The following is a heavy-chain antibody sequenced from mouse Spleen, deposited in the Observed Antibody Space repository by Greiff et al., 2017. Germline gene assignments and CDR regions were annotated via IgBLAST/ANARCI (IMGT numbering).Heavy chain of an antibody. CDR3: ARHDDGYYDYFDY. Sequence: VKLVESGPELVKPGASVKISCKASGYTFTEYTIHWVKQRSGQGLEWIGWFYPGSGSIKYNEKFKDKATLTADKSSSTVYMELSRLTSEDSAVYFCARHDDGYYDYFDYWGQGTTLTVSS. V-gene: IGHV1-62-2*01. D-gene: IGHD2-3*01. CDR1: GYTFTEYT. CDR2: FYPGSGSI. J-gene: IGHJ2*01.